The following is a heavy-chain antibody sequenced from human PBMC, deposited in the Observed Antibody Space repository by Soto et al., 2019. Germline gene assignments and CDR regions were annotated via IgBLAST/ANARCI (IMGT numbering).Heavy chain of an antibody. CDR1: GFTFSTYA. CDR2: INNGGVST. Sequence: GGSLRLSCAASGFTFSTYAMGWVRQAPGKGLEWVSTINNGGVSTWYADSVRGRLTISRDNSKSTLSLQIHSLRADDTALYYCAKTRGAMIYAISVYGMDVWGQGTTVTVSS. CDR3: AKTRGAMIYAISVYGMDV. V-gene: IGHV3-23*01. D-gene: IGHD2-8*01. J-gene: IGHJ6*02.